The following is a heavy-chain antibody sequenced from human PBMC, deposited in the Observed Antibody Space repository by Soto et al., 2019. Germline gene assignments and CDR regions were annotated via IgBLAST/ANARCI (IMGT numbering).Heavy chain of an antibody. CDR2: IYYSGST. J-gene: IGHJ4*02. Sequence: QVQLQESGPGLVKPSQTLSLTCTVSGGSISSGDYYWSWIRQPPGKGLEWIGYIYYSGSTYYNPSLKIRVTISVDTSKNQFSLKLSSVTAADTAVYYCARQSDTAMILPDYWGQGTLVTVSS. D-gene: IGHD5-18*01. CDR1: GGSISSGDYY. V-gene: IGHV4-30-4*01. CDR3: ARQSDTAMILPDY.